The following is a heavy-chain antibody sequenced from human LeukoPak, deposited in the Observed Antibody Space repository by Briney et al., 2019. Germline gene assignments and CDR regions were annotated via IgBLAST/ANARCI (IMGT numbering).Heavy chain of an antibody. V-gene: IGHV3-30-3*01. CDR2: ISYDGSNN. J-gene: IGHJ4*02. D-gene: IGHD5-24*01. CDR3: AGGRDGSNFRY. Sequence: GGSLRPSCAASGFTFSSYAMHWVRQPPGKRLGWGVVISYDGSNNYYAASVKRRVTISRDTSKNTLYLQMSSLRAEDTAVYYCAGGRDGSNFRYWGQGTLVTVSS. CDR1: GFTFSSYA.